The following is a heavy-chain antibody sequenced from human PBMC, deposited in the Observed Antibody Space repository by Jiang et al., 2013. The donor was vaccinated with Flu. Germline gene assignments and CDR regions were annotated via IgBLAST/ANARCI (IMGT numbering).Heavy chain of an antibody. D-gene: IGHD1-26*01. CDR3: ATVTQEGAIFDY. V-gene: IGHV1-18*01. CDR2: ISTYNGDT. CDR1: GYTFTSYG. Sequence: EVKKPGASVRVSCKASGYTFTSYGITWVRQAPGQGLEWTGWISTYNGDTNYAQRLQGRVTMTTDTSTSTAYMELRSLRSDDTAVYYCATVTQEGAIFDYWGQGTLVTVSS. J-gene: IGHJ4*02.